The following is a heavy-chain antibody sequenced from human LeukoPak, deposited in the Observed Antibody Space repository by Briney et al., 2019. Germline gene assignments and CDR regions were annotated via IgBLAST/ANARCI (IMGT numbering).Heavy chain of an antibody. V-gene: IGHV4-59*01. Sequence: KPSGTLSLTCTVSGGSISSYYWSWIRQPPGKGLEWIGYIYYSGSTNYNPSLKSRVTISVDTSKNQFSLKLSSVTAADTAVYYCARGSGEMAFDYWGQGTLVTVSS. CDR2: IYYSGST. CDR3: ARGSGEMAFDY. CDR1: GGSISSYY. D-gene: IGHD5-24*01. J-gene: IGHJ4*02.